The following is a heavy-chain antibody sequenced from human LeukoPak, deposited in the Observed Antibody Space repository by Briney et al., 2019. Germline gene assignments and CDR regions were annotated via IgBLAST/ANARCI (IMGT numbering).Heavy chain of an antibody. Sequence: PGGSLRLSCAASGFTFSDHYIDWVRQAPGKGLEWVGRSRDKGYSYTTAYAASVRGRFTISRDDSKNSLYLQMNSLRAEDTAVYYCARVKSGYSYGPHYYYYYYMDVWGKGTTVTVSS. CDR1: GFTFSDHY. V-gene: IGHV3-72*01. CDR2: SRDKGYSYTT. J-gene: IGHJ6*03. D-gene: IGHD5-18*01. CDR3: ARVKSGYSYGPHYYYYYYMDV.